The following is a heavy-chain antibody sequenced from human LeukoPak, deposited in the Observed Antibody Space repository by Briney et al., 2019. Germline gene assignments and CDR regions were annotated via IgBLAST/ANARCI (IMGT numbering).Heavy chain of an antibody. Sequence: GASVKVSCKASGYTFTSYAMNWVRQAPGQGLEWMGWINPNSGGTNYAQKFQGRVTMTRDTSISTAYMELSRLRSDDTAVYYCARPSSPYYYGSGSYYEPYFDYWGQGTLVTVSS. D-gene: IGHD3-10*01. J-gene: IGHJ4*02. CDR3: ARPSSPYYYGSGSYYEPYFDY. V-gene: IGHV1-2*02. CDR2: INPNSGGT. CDR1: GYTFTSYA.